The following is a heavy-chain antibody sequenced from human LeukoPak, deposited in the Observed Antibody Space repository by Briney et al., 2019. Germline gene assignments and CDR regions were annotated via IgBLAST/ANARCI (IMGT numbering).Heavy chain of an antibody. V-gene: IGHV7-4-1*02. J-gene: IGHJ4*02. CDR1: GYSFTNYA. CDR3: ARAIGASLPPFNF. CDR2: INTKTGKP. Sequence: ASVKVSCKASGYSFTNYALNWVRQAPGQGPEWMGWINTKTGKPTYDQGFRGRFVFSADTSDSTAHLQITDLRPEDTAVYYCARAIGASLPPFNFWGQGTLVTVSS. D-gene: IGHD1-26*01.